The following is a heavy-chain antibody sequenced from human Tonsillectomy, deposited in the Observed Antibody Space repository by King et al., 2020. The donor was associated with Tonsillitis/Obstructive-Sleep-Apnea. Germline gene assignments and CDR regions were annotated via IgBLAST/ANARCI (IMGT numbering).Heavy chain of an antibody. CDR3: TRDITMVRGGWYLHKGYFDN. CDR1: GFIFSSFG. J-gene: IGHJ4*02. CDR2: IWFDGSNE. Sequence: VQLVESGGGVVQPGRSLRLSCAASGFIFSSFGMHWVRQAPGKGLEWVAVIWFDGSNEYYADSVKDRFTISRDNSRDTLYLQMNSLRAEDPAVYYCTRDITMVRGGWYLHKGYFDNWGQGTLVTVSS. V-gene: IGHV3-33*01. D-gene: IGHD3-10*01.